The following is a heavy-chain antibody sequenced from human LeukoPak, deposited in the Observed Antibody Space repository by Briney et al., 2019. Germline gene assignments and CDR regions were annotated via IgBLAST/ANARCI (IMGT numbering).Heavy chain of an antibody. Sequence: ASVKVSCKASGYTFTGYYMHWVRQAPGQGLEWMGWINPNSGDTNYAQKFQGRVTMTRDTSISTAYMELSRLRSDDTAVYYCASLPFPLGYCSGGSCSRVDYWGQGTLVTVSS. CDR1: GYTFTGYY. V-gene: IGHV1-2*02. J-gene: IGHJ4*02. D-gene: IGHD2-15*01. CDR3: ASLPFPLGYCSGGSCSRVDY. CDR2: INPNSGDT.